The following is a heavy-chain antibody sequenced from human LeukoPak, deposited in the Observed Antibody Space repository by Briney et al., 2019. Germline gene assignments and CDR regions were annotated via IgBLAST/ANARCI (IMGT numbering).Heavy chain of an antibody. J-gene: IGHJ4*02. CDR1: GYTFTSYY. CDR2: INPDSGGT. CDR3: ARVAYGSNWYFDY. D-gene: IGHD6-13*01. Sequence: ASVKVSCKASGYTFTSYYMHWVRQAPGQGLEWMGWINPDSGGTNYAQNFQGRVTLTRDTSISTAYMELSRLRSDDTAVYYCARVAYGSNWYFDYWGQGTLVTVSS. V-gene: IGHV1-2*02.